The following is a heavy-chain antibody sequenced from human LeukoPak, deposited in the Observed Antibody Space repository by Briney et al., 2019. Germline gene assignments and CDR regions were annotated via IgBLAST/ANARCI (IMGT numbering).Heavy chain of an antibody. CDR1: GYTFTGYY. D-gene: IGHD4-17*01. CDR3: AREGIDYGDYPFDY. V-gene: IGHV1-2*02. Sequence: GASVKVSCKASGYTFTGYYMHWVRQAPGQGLEWMGWINSNSGGTNYAQKFQGRVTMTRDTSISTAYMELSRLRSDDTAVYYCAREGIDYGDYPFDYWGQGTLVTVSS. CDR2: INSNSGGT. J-gene: IGHJ4*02.